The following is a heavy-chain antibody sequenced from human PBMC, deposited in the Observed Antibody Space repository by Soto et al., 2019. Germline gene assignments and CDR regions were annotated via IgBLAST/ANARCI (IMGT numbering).Heavy chain of an antibody. CDR1: GGTFSNYT. V-gene: IGHV1-69*08. J-gene: IGHJ4*02. CDR2: IIPILDIA. CDR3: ARDVGLGPVTVSTHVDY. Sequence: QVQLVQSGAEVKKPGSSVKVSCKASGGTFSNYTITWVRQAPGQGLEWMGRIIPILDIANYAKKFQGRVTITADKSTSTAYMELSSLRSEDTAVYYGARDVGLGPVTVSTHVDYWGQGTLVIVSS. D-gene: IGHD4-17*01.